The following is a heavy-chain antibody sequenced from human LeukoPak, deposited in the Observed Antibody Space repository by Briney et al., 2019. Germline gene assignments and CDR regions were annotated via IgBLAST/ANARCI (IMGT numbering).Heavy chain of an antibody. Sequence: VGTLSPSRAASVVTFSSYWMHWVCQAPGKGQVWVSRINSDGSSTSYADSVKGRFTISRDNAKNTLYLQMNSLRAEDTAVYYCARALFQYSSSCVNYWGQGTLVTVSS. V-gene: IGHV3-74*01. CDR1: VVTFSSYW. CDR2: INSDGSST. CDR3: ARALFQYSSSCVNY. J-gene: IGHJ4*02. D-gene: IGHD6-13*01.